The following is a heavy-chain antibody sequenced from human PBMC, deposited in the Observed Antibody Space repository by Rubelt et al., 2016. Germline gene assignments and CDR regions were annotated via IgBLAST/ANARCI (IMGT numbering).Heavy chain of an antibody. CDR3: ATPMYCSGGRCYLGFDY. D-gene: IGHD2-15*01. V-gene: IGHV4-59*12. J-gene: IGHJ4*02. Sequence: QVQLQESGPGLVKPSETLSLTCSVSGGSISGYYWNWIRQPPGKGLEWIGYVYSSGSTNYNPSLKSRVTISVDSSKNQFSTQLNSVTREDTAVYYCATPMYCSGGRCYLGFDYWGQGTLVTVSS. CDR1: GGSISGYY. CDR2: VYSSGST.